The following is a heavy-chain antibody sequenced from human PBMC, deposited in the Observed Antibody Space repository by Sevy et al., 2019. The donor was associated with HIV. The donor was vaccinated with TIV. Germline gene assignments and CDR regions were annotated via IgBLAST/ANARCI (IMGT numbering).Heavy chain of an antibody. V-gene: IGHV3-21*01. D-gene: IGHD5-18*01. CDR3: ARYEEDTTLVNAFDI. CDR1: GFTFSNYI. J-gene: IGHJ3*02. CDR2: FSNSGTYI. Sequence: GGSLRLSCAASGFTFSNYIINWVRQAPGKGLEWVSSFSNSGTYIYYADSVKGRFTISRDNAKNSLYLQMNSLRAEDTAVYYCARYEEDTTLVNAFDIWGQGTMVTVSS.